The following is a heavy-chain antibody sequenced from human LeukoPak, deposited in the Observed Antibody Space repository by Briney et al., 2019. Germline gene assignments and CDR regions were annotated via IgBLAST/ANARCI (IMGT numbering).Heavy chain of an antibody. CDR3: ARDHQDQYSIVYFYSWFDP. CDR1: GYVFTRYG. CDR2: ISAYNGNT. D-gene: IGHD2-15*01. Sequence: ASVKVSCKASGYVFTRYGISWVRQAPGQGLEWMGWISAYNGNTNYAQKLQGRVTMTTDTSTSTAYMELRSLRSDDTAVYYCARDHQDQYSIVYFYSWFDPWGQGTLVTVSS. V-gene: IGHV1-18*01. J-gene: IGHJ5*02.